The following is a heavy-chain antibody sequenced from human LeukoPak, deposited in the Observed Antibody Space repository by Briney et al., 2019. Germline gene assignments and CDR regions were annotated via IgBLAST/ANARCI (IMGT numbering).Heavy chain of an antibody. CDR2: IKQDGSEK. V-gene: IGHV3-7*01. J-gene: IGHJ4*02. CDR1: GFSFSSHW. CDR3: ARDESSSSPPFDY. Sequence: GGSLRLSCAASGFSFSSHWMSWVRQAPGKGLEWVANIKQDGSEKYYVDSVRGRFTISRDNAKNLLYLQMNSLRAEDTAVYYCARDESSSSPPFDYWGQGTLVTVSS. D-gene: IGHD6-6*01.